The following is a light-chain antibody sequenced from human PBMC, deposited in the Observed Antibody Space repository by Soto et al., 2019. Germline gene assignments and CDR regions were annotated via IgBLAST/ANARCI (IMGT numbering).Light chain of an antibody. V-gene: IGKV1-5*01. CDR1: ESIKGW. Sequence: DIQVTQSPSTLSASVGDRVTITCRASESIKGWLAWYQQKPGKAPKLLIYDASSLKGGVPSRFSGSGSGTEFTLTISSLQPDDFATYYCQQYNNGWKFGQGTK. J-gene: IGKJ1*01. CDR2: DAS. CDR3: QQYNNGWK.